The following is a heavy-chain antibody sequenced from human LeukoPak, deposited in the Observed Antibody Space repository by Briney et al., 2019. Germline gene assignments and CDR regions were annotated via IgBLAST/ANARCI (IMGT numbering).Heavy chain of an antibody. Sequence: GGSLRLSCAASGFTFSSYGMHWVRQAPGKGLEWVSFIYSGGNTHYSDSVKGRFTISRDNSKNTLYLQMNSLRADDTAVYYCARRAGEYSHPYDYWGQGTLVTVSS. D-gene: IGHD4-17*01. CDR3: ARRAGEYSHPYDY. CDR1: GFTFSSYG. J-gene: IGHJ4*02. V-gene: IGHV3-53*01. CDR2: IYSGGNT.